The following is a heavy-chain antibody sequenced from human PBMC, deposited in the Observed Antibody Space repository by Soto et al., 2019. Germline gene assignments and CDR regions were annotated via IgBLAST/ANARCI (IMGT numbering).Heavy chain of an antibody. V-gene: IGHV3-7*05. CDR3: ARKSYDSSGYYWTWIFDY. CDR1: GFTFSSYW. CDR2: IKQDGSEK. Sequence: GGSLRLSCAASGFTFSSYWMSWVRQAPGKGLEWVANIKQDGSEKYYVDSVKGRFTISRDNAKNSLYLQMNSLRAEDTAVYYCARKSYDSSGYYWTWIFDYWGQGTLVTVSS. D-gene: IGHD3-22*01. J-gene: IGHJ4*02.